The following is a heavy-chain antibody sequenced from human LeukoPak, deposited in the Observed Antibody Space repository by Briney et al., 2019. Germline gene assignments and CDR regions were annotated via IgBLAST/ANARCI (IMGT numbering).Heavy chain of an antibody. CDR1: GGSISSYY. J-gene: IGHJ6*03. V-gene: IGHV4-59*01. CDR2: IYYSGST. D-gene: IGHD5-18*01. CDR3: ARVYSYGYDYYYYYMDV. Sequence: PSETLSLTCTVSGGSISSYYWSWIRQPPGKGLEWIGYIYYSGSTNYNPSLKSRVTISVDTSKNQFSLKLSSVTAADTAVYYCARVYSYGYDYYYYYMDVWGKGTTVTVSS.